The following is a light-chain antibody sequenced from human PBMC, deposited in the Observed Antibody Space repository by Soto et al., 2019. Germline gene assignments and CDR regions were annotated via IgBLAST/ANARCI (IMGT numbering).Light chain of an antibody. CDR1: SSDVGTYNY. CDR3: CSYAGSDTLV. Sequence: QSVLTQPPSASGSPGQSVTISCTGTSSDVGTYNYVSWYQQHPGKAPKLIIYEVNKRPSGVPNRFSASKSGNTASLTVSGLQAEDEADYFCCSYAGSDTLVFGTGTKVTVL. CDR2: EVN. V-gene: IGLV2-8*01. J-gene: IGLJ1*01.